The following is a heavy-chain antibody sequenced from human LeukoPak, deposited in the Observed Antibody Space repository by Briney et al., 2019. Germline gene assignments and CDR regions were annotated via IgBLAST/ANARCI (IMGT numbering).Heavy chain of an antibody. CDR1: GFTFSSYA. V-gene: IGHV3-23*01. CDR3: AKDSGYYDILTGPEGGNWFDP. Sequence: GSLRLSCAASGFTFSSYAMSWVRQAPGKGLEWVSAISGSGGSTYYADSVKGRFTISRDNSKNTLYLQMNGLRAEDTAVYYCAKDSGYYDILTGPEGGNWFDPWGQGTLVTVSS. D-gene: IGHD3-9*01. J-gene: IGHJ5*02. CDR2: ISGSGGST.